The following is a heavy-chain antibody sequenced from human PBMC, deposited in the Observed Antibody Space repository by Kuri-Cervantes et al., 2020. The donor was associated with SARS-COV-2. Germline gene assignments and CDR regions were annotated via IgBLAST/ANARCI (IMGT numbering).Heavy chain of an antibody. V-gene: IGHV3-30*18. CDR2: ISYEGSNK. CDR3: AKDRVLFDWGIVGAIGCDY. D-gene: IGHD1-26*01. Sequence: GESLKISCAASGFTFSSYGMHWVRQAPGKGLEWEAVISYEGSNKYYADPVKGRFTICRHNSKNTLYLQMNCLRAEDTAVYYCAKDRVLFDWGIVGAIGCDYWGQGTLVTVSS. CDR1: GFTFSSYG. J-gene: IGHJ4*02.